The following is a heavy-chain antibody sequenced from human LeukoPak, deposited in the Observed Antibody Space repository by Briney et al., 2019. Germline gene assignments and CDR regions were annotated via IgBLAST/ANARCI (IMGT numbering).Heavy chain of an antibody. J-gene: IGHJ1*01. CDR1: GFTFSSYA. V-gene: IGHV3-23*01. CDR3: AKTEYSYGYTGGYFQH. Sequence: PGGSLRLSCAASGFTFSSYAMSWVRQAPGKGLEWVSAISGSGGSTYYADSVKGRFTISRDNSKNTLYLQMNSLRAEDTAVYYCAKTEYSYGYTGGYFQHWGQGTLVTVSS. CDR2: ISGSGGST. D-gene: IGHD5-18*01.